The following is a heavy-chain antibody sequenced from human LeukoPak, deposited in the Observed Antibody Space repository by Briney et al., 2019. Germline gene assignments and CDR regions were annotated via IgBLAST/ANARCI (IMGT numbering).Heavy chain of an antibody. V-gene: IGHV4-59*01. J-gene: IGHJ4*02. D-gene: IGHD2-2*02. CDR1: GDSISSYY. CDR2: IYYSGST. Sequence: SETLSLTCTVSGDSISSYYWSWLRQPPGKGLEWIGYIYYSGSTNYNPSLKSRVTISVDTSKNQFSLKLSSVTAADTAVYYCAGDRLYRHFDYWGQGTLVTVSS. CDR3: AGDRLYRHFDY.